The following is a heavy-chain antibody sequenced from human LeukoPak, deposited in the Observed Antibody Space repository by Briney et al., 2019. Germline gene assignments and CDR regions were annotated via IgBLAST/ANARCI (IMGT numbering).Heavy chain of an antibody. CDR2: ISSSGSTI. D-gene: IGHD3-10*01. Sequence: GGSLRLSCAASGFIFSTYGMHWVRQAPGKGLEWVSYISSSGSTIYYADSVKGRFTISRDNAKNSLYQQMNSLRAEDTAVYYCARDQDYYGSGSYLGYWGQGTLVTVSS. CDR3: ARDQDYYGSGSYLGY. CDR1: GFIFSTYG. V-gene: IGHV3-48*04. J-gene: IGHJ4*02.